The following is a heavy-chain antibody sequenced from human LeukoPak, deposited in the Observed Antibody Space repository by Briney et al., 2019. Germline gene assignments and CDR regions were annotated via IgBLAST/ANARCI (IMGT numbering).Heavy chain of an antibody. Sequence: GGSLRLSCAASGFTFSSYAMSWVRQAPGKGLEWVSRISGSGDTYYADSVKGRFTISRDNSKNTLSLQMNSLRAVDTAVYYCANGYSSTWSSVDPWGQGILVTVSS. D-gene: IGHD6-13*01. CDR3: ANGYSSTWSSVDP. CDR1: GFTFSSYA. CDR2: ISGSGDT. V-gene: IGHV3-23*01. J-gene: IGHJ5*02.